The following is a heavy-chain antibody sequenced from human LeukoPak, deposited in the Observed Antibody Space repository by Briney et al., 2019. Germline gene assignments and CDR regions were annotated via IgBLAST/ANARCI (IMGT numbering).Heavy chain of an antibody. CDR1: GYSFTSYG. CDR2: ISVYNGNT. J-gene: IGHJ4*02. CDR3: ARGLRGYCSGGSCLELDY. D-gene: IGHD2-15*01. Sequence: ASVKVSCKASGYSFTSYGISWVRQAPGQGLEWMGWISVYNGNTNYAQKLQGRVTMTTDTSTNTAYMELRSLRSDDTAVYYCARGLRGYCSGGSCLELDYWGQGTLVTVSS. V-gene: IGHV1-18*01.